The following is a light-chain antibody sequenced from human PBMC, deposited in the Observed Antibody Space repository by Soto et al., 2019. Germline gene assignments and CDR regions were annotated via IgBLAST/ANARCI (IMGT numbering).Light chain of an antibody. CDR3: QHRSNSPPTWT. V-gene: IGKV3-11*01. J-gene: IGKJ1*01. CDR1: QSIGTY. Sequence: EIVLTQSPATLSLSPGDRATLSCRASQSIGTYLAWYQQKPGQAPRLLIYDASNRATGIPARFSGSGSGTDFTLTISSLEPEDFAVYFCQHRSNSPPTWTFGKGTKVEI. CDR2: DAS.